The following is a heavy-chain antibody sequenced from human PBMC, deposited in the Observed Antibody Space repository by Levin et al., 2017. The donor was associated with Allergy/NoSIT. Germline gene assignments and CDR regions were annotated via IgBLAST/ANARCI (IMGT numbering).Heavy chain of an antibody. CDR1: GGSISNYY. V-gene: IGHV4-59*01. CDR3: ARGVRGGSRGDNWFDP. D-gene: IGHD3-10*01. J-gene: IGHJ5*02. CDR2: VYYSGNT. Sequence: HSQTLSLTCHVSGGSISNYYWSWIRQPPGKRLEWIGYVYYSGNTNYNPSLKSRVTISVDTSKKQFSLKLTSVTAADTAVYYCARGVRGGSRGDNWFDPWGQGTLVTVSS.